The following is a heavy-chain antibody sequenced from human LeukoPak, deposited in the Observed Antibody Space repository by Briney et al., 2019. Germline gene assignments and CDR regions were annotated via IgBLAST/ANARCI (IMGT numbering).Heavy chain of an antibody. V-gene: IGHV3-7*01. CDR2: IKQDGSEK. CDR1: GFTFSSYW. J-gene: IGHJ3*02. CDR3: ARAYSSGWHYAFDI. Sequence: GGSLRLSCAASGFTFSSYWMSWVRQAPGKGVEGVANIKQDGSEKYYVDSVKGRFTISRDNAKNSLYLQMNSLRAEDTAVYYCARAYSSGWHYAFDIWGQGTMVTVSS. D-gene: IGHD6-19*01.